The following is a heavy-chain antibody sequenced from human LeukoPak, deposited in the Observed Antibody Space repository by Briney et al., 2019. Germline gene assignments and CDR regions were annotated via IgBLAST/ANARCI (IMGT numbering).Heavy chain of an antibody. CDR3: ARDDVVVTAIRSDY. Sequence: GGSLRLSCAASGFTFSDYYMSWIRQAPGKGLEWVSYIISSGSTIYYADSVKGRFTIFRDNAKNSLYLQMNSLRAEDTAVYYCARDDVVVTAIRSDYWGQGTLVTVSS. CDR2: IISSGSTI. CDR1: GFTFSDYY. D-gene: IGHD2-21*02. V-gene: IGHV3-11*04. J-gene: IGHJ4*02.